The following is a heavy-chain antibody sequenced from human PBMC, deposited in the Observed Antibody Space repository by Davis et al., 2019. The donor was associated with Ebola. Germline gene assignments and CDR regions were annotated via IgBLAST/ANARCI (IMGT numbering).Heavy chain of an antibody. Sequence: PGGSLRLSCKGSGYSFTIYWIGWVRQMPGKGLEWMGIIYPGDSDTRYSPSFQGQVTISADKSISTAYLQWSSLKASDTAMYYCARGLVSPIAYYMDVWGKGTTVTVSS. J-gene: IGHJ6*03. CDR3: ARGLVSPIAYYMDV. D-gene: IGHD6-13*01. CDR2: IYPGDSDT. V-gene: IGHV5-51*01. CDR1: GYSFTIYW.